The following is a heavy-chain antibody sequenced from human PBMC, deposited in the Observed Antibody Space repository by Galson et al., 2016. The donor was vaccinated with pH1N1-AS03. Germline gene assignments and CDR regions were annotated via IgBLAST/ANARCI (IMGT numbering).Heavy chain of an antibody. CDR1: GFTFSTYC. CDR2: IKQDGSEK. J-gene: IGHJ4*02. CDR3: AIETRKTTTGGIDF. V-gene: IGHV3-7*03. D-gene: IGHD7-27*01. Sequence: SLRLSCAASGFTFSTYCMSWVRQAPGKGLEWVANIKQDGSEKFYVDSLKGRFTISRDNAKNSLYLQMSSLRAEDTAVYYCAIETRKTTTGGIDFWGQGTLVTVSS.